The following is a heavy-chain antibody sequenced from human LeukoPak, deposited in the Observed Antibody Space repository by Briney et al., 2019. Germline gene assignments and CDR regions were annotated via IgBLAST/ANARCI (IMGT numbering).Heavy chain of an antibody. J-gene: IGHJ3*02. CDR2: IYTSGST. D-gene: IGHD2-15*01. CDR3: VVVAATLNGAFDI. V-gene: IGHV4-4*07. CDR1: GGSISSYY. Sequence: SETLSLTCTVSGGSISSYYWSWIRQPAGKGLEWIGRIYTSGSTNYNPSLKSRVTMSVDTSKNQFSLKLSSVTAADTALYYCVVVAATLNGAFDIWGQGTMVTVSS.